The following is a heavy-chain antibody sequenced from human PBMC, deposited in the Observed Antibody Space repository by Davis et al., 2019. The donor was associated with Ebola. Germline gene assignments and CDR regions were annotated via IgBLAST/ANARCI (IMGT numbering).Heavy chain of an antibody. J-gene: IGHJ6*04. CDR2: ISYDGSNK. V-gene: IGHV3-30*03. CDR3: ARVQSPYYYYYGMDV. Sequence: PGGSLRLSCAASGFTFSSYGMHWVRQAPGKGLEWVAVISYDGSNKYYADSVKGRFTISRDNSKNTLYLQMNSLRAEDTAVYYCARVQSPYYYYYGMDVWGKGTTVTVSS. D-gene: IGHD1-1*01. CDR1: GFTFSSYG.